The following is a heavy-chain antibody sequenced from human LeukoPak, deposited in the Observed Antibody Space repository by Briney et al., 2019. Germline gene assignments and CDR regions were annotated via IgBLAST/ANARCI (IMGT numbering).Heavy chain of an antibody. CDR1: GGTFSSYA. CDR2: IDPSGGGT. Sequence: ASVKVSCKASGGTFSSYAISWVRQASGQGLEWMGIIDPSGGGTSYAQKFQGRVITTRDTSTSTVYMELSSLRSEDTAVYYCASLGSGSSPIIDFDYWGQGTLVTVSS. V-gene: IGHV1-46*01. CDR3: ASLGSGSSPIIDFDY. D-gene: IGHD3-10*01. J-gene: IGHJ4*02.